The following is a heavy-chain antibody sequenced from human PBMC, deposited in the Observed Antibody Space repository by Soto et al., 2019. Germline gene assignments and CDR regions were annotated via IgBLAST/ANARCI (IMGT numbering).Heavy chain of an antibody. CDR1: GESVSTNSAT. V-gene: IGHV6-1*01. Sequence: PSQTLSLTCAISGESVSTNSATWNWIRQSPSRGLEWLGRTYYRSKWYNDYAVSVKSRITINPDTSKNQFSLQLNSVTPEDTAVYYCARDYSCSGGSCYYDYYYYGMDVWGQGTTVTVSS. CDR3: ARDYSCSGGSCYYDYYYYGMDV. D-gene: IGHD2-15*01. J-gene: IGHJ6*02. CDR2: TYYRSKWYN.